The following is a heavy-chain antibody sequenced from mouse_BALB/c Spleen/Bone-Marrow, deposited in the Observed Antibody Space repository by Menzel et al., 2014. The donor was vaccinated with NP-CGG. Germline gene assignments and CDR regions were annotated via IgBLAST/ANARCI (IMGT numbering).Heavy chain of an antibody. CDR1: GYSFTTYW. Sequence: QVQLQQPGAELVKPGASVRLSCKASGYSFTTYWIHWVKQRPGQGLEWIGEINPSNGRTNYNEKFKSKATLTVDKSSSTAYMQRSSLTSDDSAVYYCARYDGPAWFAYWGQGTLVTVSA. CDR2: INPSNGRT. V-gene: IGHV1S81*02. D-gene: IGHD2-3*01. J-gene: IGHJ3*01. CDR3: ARYDGPAWFAY.